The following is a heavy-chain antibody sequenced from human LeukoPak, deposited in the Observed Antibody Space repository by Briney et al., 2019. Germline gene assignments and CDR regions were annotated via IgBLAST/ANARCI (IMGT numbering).Heavy chain of an antibody. J-gene: IGHJ4*02. CDR3: AKDYGDYGGYLDY. V-gene: IGHV3-23*01. CDR2: ISGSGGST. D-gene: IGHD4-17*01. Sequence: GGSLRLSCAASGFTFISYDMSWVRQAPGKGLEWVSAISGSGGSTYYADSVKGRFTISRDNSKNTLYLQMNSLRAEDTAVYYCAKDYGDYGGYLDYWGQGTLVTVSS. CDR1: GFTFISYD.